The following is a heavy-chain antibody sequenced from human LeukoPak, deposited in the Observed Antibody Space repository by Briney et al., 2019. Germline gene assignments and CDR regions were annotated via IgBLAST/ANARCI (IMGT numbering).Heavy chain of an antibody. CDR2: VDHTGST. CDR1: DDSITMYY. Sequence: PSETLSLTCSVSDDSITMYYWTWIRQPPGKGLEWIGYVDHTGSTNFNPSLNGRVSISRDTTKNLFSLRLRSVTAADTAVYFCARGRVSSSTWYSTYYNYFYMDVWGKGTTATVSS. CDR3: ARGRVSSSTWYSTYYNYFYMDV. D-gene: IGHD1-1*01. V-gene: IGHV4-59*01. J-gene: IGHJ6*03.